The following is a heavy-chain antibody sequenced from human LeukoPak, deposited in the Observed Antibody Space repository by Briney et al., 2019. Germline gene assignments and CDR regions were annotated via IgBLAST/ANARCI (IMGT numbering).Heavy chain of an antibody. D-gene: IGHD4-23*01. CDR3: ARDGDTVLTRGYYYYMDV. V-gene: IGHV3-48*04. CDR1: GFTFSSYS. J-gene: IGHJ6*03. CDR2: ISSSSSTI. Sequence: GGSLRLSCAASGFTFSSYSMNWVRQAPGKGLEWVSYISSSSSTIYYADSVKGRFTISRDNAKKSLYLQMNSLRAEDTALYYCARDGDTVLTRGYYYYMDVWGKGTTVTVSS.